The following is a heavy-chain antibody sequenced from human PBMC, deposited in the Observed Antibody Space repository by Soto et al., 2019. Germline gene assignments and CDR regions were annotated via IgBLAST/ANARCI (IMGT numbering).Heavy chain of an antibody. CDR2: IYYSGRY. CDR1: GGSISSSSYY. CDR3: ARTLPNRQLFDS. J-gene: IGHJ4*02. D-gene: IGHD1-1*01. V-gene: IGHV4-39*07. Sequence: SETLSLTCTVSGGSISSSSYYWGWIRQPPGKGLEWIGSIYYSGRYNYNPSLESRLTISIDTSKNQFSLRLASVTAADTAVYYCARTLPNRQLFDSWSQGTLVTVSS.